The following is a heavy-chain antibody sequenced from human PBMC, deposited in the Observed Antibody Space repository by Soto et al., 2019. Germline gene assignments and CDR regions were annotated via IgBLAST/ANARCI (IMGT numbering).Heavy chain of an antibody. CDR3: TKDKEHQLVRGWFDP. J-gene: IGHJ5*02. V-gene: IGHV3-30*18. Sequence: GGSLRLSCAASGFNFTNYGMHWVRQAPGKGLEWVAVISYDGSKKYYADSVKGRFTISRDNSKNTLYLQMNSLRAEDTAVYYCTKDKEHQLVRGWFDPWGQGTLVTVSS. CDR2: ISYDGSKK. D-gene: IGHD6-13*01. CDR1: GFNFTNYG.